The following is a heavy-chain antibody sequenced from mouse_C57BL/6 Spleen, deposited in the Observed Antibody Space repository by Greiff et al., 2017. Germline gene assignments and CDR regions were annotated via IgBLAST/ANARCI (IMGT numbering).Heavy chain of an antibody. CDR1: GYTFTSYW. J-gene: IGHJ4*01. CDR2: IDPNSGGT. CDR3: ARSEGYYRYAMDY. Sequence: QVQLQQPGAELVKPGASVKLSCKASGYTFTSYWMHWVKQRPGRGLEWIGRIDPNSGGTKYNEKFKSKATLTVDKPSSTAYMRLSSLTSEDSAVYYCARSEGYYRYAMDYWGQGTSVTVSS. V-gene: IGHV1-72*01. D-gene: IGHD2-3*01.